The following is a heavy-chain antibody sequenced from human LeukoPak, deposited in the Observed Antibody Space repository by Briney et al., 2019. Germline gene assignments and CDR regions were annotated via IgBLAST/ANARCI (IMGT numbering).Heavy chain of an antibody. D-gene: IGHD4-11*01. CDR2: IIPILGIA. J-gene: IGHJ6*02. Sequence: GGSLRLSCAASGFTFSSYAISWVRQAPGQGLEWMGRIIPILGIANYAQKFQGRVTITADKSTSTAYMELSSLRSEDTAVYYCAALPHDYSNQYYYYYYGMDVWGQGTTVTVSS. CDR1: GFTFSSYA. V-gene: IGHV1-69*04. CDR3: AALPHDYSNQYYYYYYGMDV.